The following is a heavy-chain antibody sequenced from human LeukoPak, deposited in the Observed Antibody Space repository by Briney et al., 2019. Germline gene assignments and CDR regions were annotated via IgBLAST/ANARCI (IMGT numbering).Heavy chain of an antibody. D-gene: IGHD4/OR15-4a*01. CDR1: GISVGSNY. V-gene: IGHV3-53*01. CDR2: LYSGGGT. J-gene: IGHJ1*01. CDR3: ALDDYTIRVPQFRY. Sequence: GGSLRLSCAVSGISVGSNYMTWVRQAPGKGLEWVSVLYSGGGTYYADSVRGRFTISRDITKKSFYLQMNTPRAEDTAVYYCALDDYTIRVPQFRYWGQGTRATVSS.